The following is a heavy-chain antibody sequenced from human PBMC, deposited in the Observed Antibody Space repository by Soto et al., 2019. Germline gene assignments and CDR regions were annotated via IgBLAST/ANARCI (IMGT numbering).Heavy chain of an antibody. Sequence: GGSLRLSCAASGLPFSSYAMSWVRQAPGKGLEWVSGISGSGGSTYYGDSVKGRFTISRDNSKNTLYLQMISLRAEDTAVYYWANQLTYYGSGSSNYWGQGTLVTVSS. CDR2: ISGSGGST. V-gene: IGHV3-23*01. D-gene: IGHD3-10*01. CDR1: GLPFSSYA. CDR3: ANQLTYYGSGSSNY. J-gene: IGHJ4*02.